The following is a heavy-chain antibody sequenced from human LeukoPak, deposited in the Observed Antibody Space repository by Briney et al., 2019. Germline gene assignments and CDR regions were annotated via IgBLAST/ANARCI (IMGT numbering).Heavy chain of an antibody. J-gene: IGHJ4*02. V-gene: IGHV3-7*01. CDR3: ARAKGYCSGGSCYYYFDY. CDR2: IKQDGSEK. Sequence: GGSLRLSCAASGLSFSNYAMYWVRQAPGKGLEWVANIKQDGSEKYYVDSVKGRFTISRDNAKNSLYLQMNSLRAEDTAVYYCARAKGYCSGGSCYYYFDYWGQGTLVTVSS. CDR1: GLSFSNYA. D-gene: IGHD2-15*01.